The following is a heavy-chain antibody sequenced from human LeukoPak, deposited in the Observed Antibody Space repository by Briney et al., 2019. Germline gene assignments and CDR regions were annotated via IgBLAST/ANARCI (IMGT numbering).Heavy chain of an antibody. CDR2: ISAYNGNT. V-gene: IGHV1-18*01. J-gene: IGHJ4*02. Sequence: ASVKVSCKASGYTFTSYGISWVRQAPGQGLEWLERISAYNGNTNYEQKLHGRVTMTTDTSTSTAYMELRSLRSDDTAVYYCARDRGEYCGGDCYSAYWGQGTLVTVSS. D-gene: IGHD2-21*02. CDR1: GYTFTSYG. CDR3: ARDRGEYCGGDCYSAY.